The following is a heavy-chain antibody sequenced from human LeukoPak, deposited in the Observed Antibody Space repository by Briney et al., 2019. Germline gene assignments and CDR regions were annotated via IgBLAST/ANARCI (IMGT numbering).Heavy chain of an antibody. CDR2: ISGGGGST. J-gene: IGHJ6*02. Sequence: PGGSLRLSCAASGFTFTSYSMNWVRQAPGKGLEWVSTISGGGGSTYYADSVKGRFTISRDNSKNTLYLQMYSLRAEDTAVYYCAVRASMVRGVITMDVWGQGTTVTVSS. CDR1: GFTFTSYS. CDR3: AVRASMVRGVITMDV. D-gene: IGHD3-10*01. V-gene: IGHV3-23*01.